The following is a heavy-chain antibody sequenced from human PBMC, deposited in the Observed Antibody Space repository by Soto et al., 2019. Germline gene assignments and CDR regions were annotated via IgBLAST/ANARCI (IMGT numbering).Heavy chain of an antibody. CDR1: GFTFSSYG. Sequence: QVQLVESGGGVVQPGRSLRLSCAASGFTFSSYGMHWVRQAPGKGLEWVAVIWYDGSNKYYADSVKGRFTISRDNSKNTLCLKMNGVGAEDTVVYYWAGKGSPSGGMDKNWSPPGAQETLFT. CDR2: IWYDGSNK. D-gene: IGHD3-16*01. J-gene: IGHJ5*02. V-gene: IGHV3-33*01. CDR3: AGKGSPSGGMDKNWSPP.